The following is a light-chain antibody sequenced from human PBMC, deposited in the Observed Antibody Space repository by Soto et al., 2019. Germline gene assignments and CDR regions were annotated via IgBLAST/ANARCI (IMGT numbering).Light chain of an antibody. J-gene: IGKJ2*01. CDR3: QQYNNWPYT. Sequence: EIVMTQSPATLSVSPGERATLSCRASQSVSSNLAWYQQKPDQAPKLLIYGASTRATGIPDRFSGSGCGTEFTLTISSLQSEDFAVYYCQQYNNWPYTFGQGTKLEIK. CDR2: GAS. CDR1: QSVSSN. V-gene: IGKV3-15*01.